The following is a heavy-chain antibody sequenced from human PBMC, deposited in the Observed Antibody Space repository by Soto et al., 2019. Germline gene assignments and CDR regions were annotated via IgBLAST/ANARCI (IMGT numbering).Heavy chain of an antibody. Sequence: GGSLRLSCLASGFTFSDYAMTWVRHVPGRGLEWVASLDGAGGSTYYADSVRGRFTISRDNSQNTLFLQMKRLTVDDKAIYYCTAPRDEYGSGVSWFTYGMDIWGQGTTVTVSS. D-gene: IGHD3-10*01. CDR3: TAPRDEYGSGVSWFTYGMDI. CDR1: GFTFSDYA. J-gene: IGHJ6*02. CDR2: LDGAGGST. V-gene: IGHV3-23*01.